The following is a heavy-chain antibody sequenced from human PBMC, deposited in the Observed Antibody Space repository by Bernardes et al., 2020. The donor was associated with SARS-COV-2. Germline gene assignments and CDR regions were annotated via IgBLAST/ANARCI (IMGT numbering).Heavy chain of an antibody. CDR1: GFTFSRYE. CDR3: AREMSMFSYYYGMDV. CDR2: ISSSDTR. Sequence: GGSLRLSCAASGFTFSRYEMNWVRQAPGKGLEWVSSISSSDTRHYAGSVKGRFTISRDNAKNSLFLQMSSLRAEDTAVYYCAREMSMFSYYYGMDVWGLGTTVTVSS. J-gene: IGHJ6*02. V-gene: IGHV3-48*03. D-gene: IGHD3-10*02.